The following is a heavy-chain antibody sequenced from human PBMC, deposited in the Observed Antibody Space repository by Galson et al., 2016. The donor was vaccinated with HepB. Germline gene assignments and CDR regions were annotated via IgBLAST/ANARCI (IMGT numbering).Heavy chain of an antibody. CDR2: ITPSSTM. V-gene: IGHV3-69-1*01. Sequence: SLRLSCAGAGFTFGYHTMNWVRQAPGKGLEWVSSITPSSTMYYADSVKGRFTISRDDGKKSLFLQMNSLRDEDTGVYYCARPPRGTYENFGFDHRGQGTLVTVSS. J-gene: IGHJ4*02. CDR1: GFTFGYHT. CDR3: ARPPRGTYENFGFDH. D-gene: IGHD1-26*01.